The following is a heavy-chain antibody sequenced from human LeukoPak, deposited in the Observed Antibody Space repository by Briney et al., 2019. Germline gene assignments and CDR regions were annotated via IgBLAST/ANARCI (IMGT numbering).Heavy chain of an antibody. CDR2: INPNSGGT. J-gene: IGHJ4*02. Sequence: GASVKVSCKASGYTFTGYYMHWVRQAPGQGLEWMGWINPNSGGTNYAQKFQGGVTMTRDTSISTAYMELSRLRSDDMAVYYCASDLWFGELSDYFDYWGQETLVTVSS. V-gene: IGHV1-2*02. CDR3: ASDLWFGELSDYFDY. D-gene: IGHD3-10*01. CDR1: GYTFTGYY.